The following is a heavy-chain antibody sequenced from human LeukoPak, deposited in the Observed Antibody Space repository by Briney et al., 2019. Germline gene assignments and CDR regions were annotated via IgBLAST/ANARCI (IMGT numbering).Heavy chain of an antibody. Sequence: PSETLSLTCTVSGGSISSSSYYWGWIRQPPGKGLECIGSIYYSGSTYYNPSLKSRVTISVDTSKNQFSLKLSFVTAADTAVYYCARIEYSSSCDYWGQGTLVTASS. V-gene: IGHV4-39*07. CDR3: ARIEYSSSCDY. CDR1: GGSISSSSYY. D-gene: IGHD6-6*01. CDR2: IYYSGST. J-gene: IGHJ4*02.